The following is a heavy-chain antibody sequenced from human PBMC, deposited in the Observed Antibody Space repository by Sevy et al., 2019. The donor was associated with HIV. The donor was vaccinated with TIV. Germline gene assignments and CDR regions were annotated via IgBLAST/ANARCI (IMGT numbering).Heavy chain of an antibody. Sequence: GGSLRLSCTASGFTFGDYAMSWVRQAPGKGLEWVGFIRSKAYGGTTEYAASVKGRFTISRDDSKSIAYLQMNSLKTEDAAVYYSTSQYLVEQWLDDYWGQGTLVTVSS. CDR3: TSQYLVEQWLDDY. J-gene: IGHJ4*02. CDR2: IRSKAYGGTT. D-gene: IGHD6-19*01. V-gene: IGHV3-49*04. CDR1: GFTFGDYA.